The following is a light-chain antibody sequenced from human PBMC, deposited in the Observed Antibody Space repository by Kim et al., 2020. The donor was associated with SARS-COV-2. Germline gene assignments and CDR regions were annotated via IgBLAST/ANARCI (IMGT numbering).Light chain of an antibody. V-gene: IGLV2-14*04. CDR3: SSYTSSSTVV. J-gene: IGLJ2*01. Sequence: GQSNTISCTGTGQDVGGYNYVSWHQQKPGKAPKRLIYDVSKRPAGVSNRFSGSKSGNTASLPISGLQAEEEADDYCSSYTSSSTVVFGGGTQLTVL. CDR2: DVS. CDR1: GQDVGGYNY.